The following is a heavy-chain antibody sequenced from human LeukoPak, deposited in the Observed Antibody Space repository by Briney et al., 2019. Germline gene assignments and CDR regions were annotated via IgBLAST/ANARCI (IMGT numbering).Heavy chain of an antibody. V-gene: IGHV1-18*01. Sequence: GASVKVSCKASGYTFTSYAISWVRQAPGQGLEWMAWISPYNGNTKYAQKFQGRVTMTTDTFTSTAYMELSSLRSDDTAVYYCATEGGDLYYGMDVWGQGTTVTVSS. CDR1: GYTFTSYA. CDR2: ISPYNGNT. CDR3: ATEGGDLYYGMDV. D-gene: IGHD4-17*01. J-gene: IGHJ6*02.